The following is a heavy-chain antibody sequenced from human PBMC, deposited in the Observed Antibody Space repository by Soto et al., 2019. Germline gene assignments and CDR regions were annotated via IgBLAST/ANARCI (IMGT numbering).Heavy chain of an antibody. CDR3: AKNYGGHVYYYYYMDV. V-gene: IGHV3-74*01. CDR2: IDSYGSET. J-gene: IGHJ6*03. Sequence: GGSLRLSCAASGFTFRSYWMHWVRQVPGKGLVWVSRIDSYGSETNYADSVQGRFTISRDNAKNTLYLQMNSLRAEDTAVYYCAKNYGGHVYYYYYMDVWGKGTTVTVSS. D-gene: IGHD4-17*01. CDR1: GFTFRSYW.